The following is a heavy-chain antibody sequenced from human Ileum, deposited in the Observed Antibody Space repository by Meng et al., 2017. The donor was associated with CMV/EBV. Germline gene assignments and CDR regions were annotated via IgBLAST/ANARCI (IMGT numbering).Heavy chain of an antibody. Sequence: QVQLVESGGGVVQPGRSLRLSCTASGFTFSNYAHWVRQAPGKGLEWVAVISYDGSNKFYADSVKGRFTISRDNSKNTLDLQMNSLRAEDTAVYYCAREELVTTTSLLDYWGQGTLVTASS. V-gene: IGHV3-30-3*01. CDR2: ISYDGSNK. J-gene: IGHJ4*02. CDR1: GFTFSNYA. CDR3: AREELVTTTSLLDY. D-gene: IGHD4/OR15-4a*01.